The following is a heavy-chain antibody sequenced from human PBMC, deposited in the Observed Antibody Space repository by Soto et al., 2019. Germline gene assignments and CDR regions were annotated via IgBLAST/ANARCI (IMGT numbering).Heavy chain of an antibody. CDR2: ITSDGKSK. CDR3: ARESGDWPLNWFDP. D-gene: IGHD2-21*02. Sequence: GGSLRLSCAASGFNFSNHWMHWVRQRPGEGLVWVSRITSDGKSKAYAESVKGRFAISRDNAKNTLYLQMNGLTAEDTAVYYCARESGDWPLNWFDPWGLGTLVTVLL. V-gene: IGHV3-74*01. J-gene: IGHJ5*02. CDR1: GFNFSNHW.